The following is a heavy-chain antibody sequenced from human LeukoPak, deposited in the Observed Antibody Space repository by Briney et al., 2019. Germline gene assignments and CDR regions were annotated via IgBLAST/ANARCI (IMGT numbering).Heavy chain of an antibody. CDR2: IYTSGNT. Sequence: SETLSLTCTVSGGSISSYYWSWIRQPAGKGLEWIGRIYTSGNTNYNPSLKSRVTISVHPSKNQYSLKLSFVTAADTAVYYCARDRQQKDYYYYYYMDVWGKGTTVTVSS. CDR1: GGSISSYY. CDR3: ARDRQQKDYYYYYYMDV. J-gene: IGHJ6*03. D-gene: IGHD6-13*01. V-gene: IGHV4-4*07.